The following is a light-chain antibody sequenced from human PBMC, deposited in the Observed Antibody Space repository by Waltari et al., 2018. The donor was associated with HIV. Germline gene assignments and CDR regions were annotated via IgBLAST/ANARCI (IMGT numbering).Light chain of an antibody. CDR3: QKYYSIPWT. CDR2: WAA. J-gene: IGKJ2*02. CDR1: QSVLYSSNNKNY. Sequence: DIVMTQSPDSLAVSLGERATINCKSSQSVLYSSNNKNYLAWYQQKPGPPPKMLIYWAATRESGVPDRCSGSGSGTDFTLTISSLQAEDVAVYYCQKYYSIPWTFGQGTKLEIK. V-gene: IGKV4-1*01.